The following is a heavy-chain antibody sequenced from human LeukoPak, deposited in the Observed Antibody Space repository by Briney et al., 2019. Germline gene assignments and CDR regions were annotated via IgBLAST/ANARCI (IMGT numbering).Heavy chain of an antibody. CDR1: GFTFSSYD. CDR2: INSSGSTK. J-gene: IGHJ6*03. Sequence: PGGSLRLSCAASGFTFSSYDMNWVRQAPGKGLEWVSYINSSGSTKYYADPVKGRFTISRDNAKNSLYLQIISLRAEDTYVYYCARERLGFDYYCSGSYQGYDMDVWDKGTTVTVSS. CDR3: ARERLGFDYYCSGSYQGYDMDV. D-gene: IGHD3-10*01. V-gene: IGHV3-48*03.